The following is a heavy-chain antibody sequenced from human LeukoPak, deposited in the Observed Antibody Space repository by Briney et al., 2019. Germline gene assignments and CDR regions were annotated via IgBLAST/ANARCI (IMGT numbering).Heavy chain of an antibody. CDR2: INPNSGGT. CDR3: ARGMYSGSYFRYEF. Sequence: ASVKVSCKASGDTFTGYYMHWVRQAPGQGLEWMGWINPNSGGTNYAQKFQGRVTMTRDTSISTAYMELRSLRSDDTAIYYCARGMYSGSYFRYEFWGQGTVVTVSS. D-gene: IGHD1-26*01. J-gene: IGHJ4*02. CDR1: GDTFTGYY. V-gene: IGHV1-2*02.